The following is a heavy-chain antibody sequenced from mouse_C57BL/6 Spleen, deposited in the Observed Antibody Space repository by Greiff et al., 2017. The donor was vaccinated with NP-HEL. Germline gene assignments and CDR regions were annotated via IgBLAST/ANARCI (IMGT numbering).Heavy chain of an antibody. CDR3: VREGYGSSPLYYFDY. D-gene: IGHD1-1*01. CDR2: IRSKSSNYAT. J-gene: IGHJ2*01. CDR1: GFTFNTYA. V-gene: IGHV10-3*01. Sequence: DAGGGLVQPKGSLKLSCAASGFTFNTYAMHWVRQAPGKGLEWVARIRSKSSNYATYYADSVKDSFTISRDDSQSMLYLQMNNLKTEDTAMYYGVREGYGSSPLYYFDYWGQGTTLTVSS.